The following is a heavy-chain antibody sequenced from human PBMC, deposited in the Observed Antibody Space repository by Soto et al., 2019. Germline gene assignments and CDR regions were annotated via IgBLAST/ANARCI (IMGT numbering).Heavy chain of an antibody. D-gene: IGHD2-8*01. V-gene: IGHV1-18*01. CDR3: AGGGGGYFTNGVCYRLEYPDY. CDR2: ISAYNGNT. J-gene: IGHJ4*02. CDR1: GYTFTSYG. Sequence: ASVKVSCKASGYTFTSYGISWVRQAPGQGLEWMGWISAYNGNTNYAQKLQGRVTMTTDTSTSTAYMELRSLRSDDTAVYYCAGGGGGYFTNGVCYRLEYPDYWGQGTLVTVSS.